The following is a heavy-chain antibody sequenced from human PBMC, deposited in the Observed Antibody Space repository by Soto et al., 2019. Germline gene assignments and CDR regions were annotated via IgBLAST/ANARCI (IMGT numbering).Heavy chain of an antibody. V-gene: IGHV2-5*02. Sequence: QITLKESGPALVKPTQALTLTCTFSGFSLSTRGVGVGWIRQPPGKALEWLALIYWDDDKRYSPSLKSRLTITKDTSKNPVVLTMTNMDPVDTATYYCVRLLWCGELSWGQGTLVTVSS. D-gene: IGHD3-10*01. J-gene: IGHJ4*02. CDR1: GFSLSTRGVG. CDR3: VRLLWCGELS. CDR2: IYWDDDK.